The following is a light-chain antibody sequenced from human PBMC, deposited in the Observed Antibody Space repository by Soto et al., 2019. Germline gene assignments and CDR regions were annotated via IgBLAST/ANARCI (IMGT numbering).Light chain of an antibody. V-gene: IGKV3D-15*01. J-gene: IGKJ1*01. CDR3: QQYGSSGT. CDR1: QSVRTN. CDR2: YSS. Sequence: EVMMTQFPDTVSVTPGETVTLSCGASQSVRTNLAWYQQRPGQAPRLLIHYSSTRASDIPARFSGSGSGTNFTLAISSLQSEDFAVYYCQQYGSSGTFGQGTKVDIK.